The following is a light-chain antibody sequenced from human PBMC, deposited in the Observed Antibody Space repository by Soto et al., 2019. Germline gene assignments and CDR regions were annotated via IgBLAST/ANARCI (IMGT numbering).Light chain of an antibody. CDR1: QSVTSSY. CDR3: QEDYSLFT. CDR2: GAS. Sequence: PGARVTLSCRASQSVTSSYLTLYQQKPGQAPRLLIYGASTRATSIPARFSGSGSGTDFTLTISSLQPEDFAVYYCQEDYSLFTFGPGTKVDIK. J-gene: IGKJ3*01. V-gene: IGKV3D-7*01.